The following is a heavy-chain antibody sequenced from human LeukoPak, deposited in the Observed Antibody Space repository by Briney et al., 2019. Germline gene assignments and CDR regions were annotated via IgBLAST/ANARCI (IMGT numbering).Heavy chain of an antibody. V-gene: IGHV4-61*02. Sequence: PSETLSLTCTVSGVSISSGSYYWSCIRQPAGKGLEWIGRIYSSGSTNYNPSLKSRVIISVDTSKNQFSLKLSSVTAADTAVYYCARERTPYCTNGVCYERFDAFDIWGQGTMVTVSS. CDR2: IYSSGST. D-gene: IGHD2-8*01. J-gene: IGHJ3*02. CDR3: ARERTPYCTNGVCYERFDAFDI. CDR1: GVSISSGSYY.